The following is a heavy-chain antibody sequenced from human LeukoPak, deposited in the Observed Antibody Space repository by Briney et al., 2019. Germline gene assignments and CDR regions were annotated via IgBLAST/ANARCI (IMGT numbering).Heavy chain of an antibody. CDR2: ISGSGVST. Sequence: GGSLRLSCAASGFTFSSYEMNWVRQAPGKGLEWVSDISGSGVSTDYADSVKGRFTISRDNAKNSLYLQMNSLRAEDTAVYYCAELVITMIGGVWGKGTTVTISS. D-gene: IGHD3-10*02. J-gene: IGHJ6*04. CDR3: AELVITMIGGV. CDR1: GFTFSSYE. V-gene: IGHV3-48*03.